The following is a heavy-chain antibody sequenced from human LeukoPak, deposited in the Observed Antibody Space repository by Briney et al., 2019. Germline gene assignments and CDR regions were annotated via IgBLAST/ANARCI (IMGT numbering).Heavy chain of an antibody. D-gene: IGHD3-10*01. CDR2: VYSGGST. V-gene: IGHV3-53*01. CDR3: AKNTKHTYGTGGDY. Sequence: GGSLRLSCAASGFTFSSYAMHWVRQAPGKGLEWVSVVYSGGSTYYADSVKGRFTISRDNSKNTVYLQMNSLRAEDTAVYYCAKNTKHTYGTGGDYWGQGTLVTVSS. CDR1: GFTFSSYA. J-gene: IGHJ4*02.